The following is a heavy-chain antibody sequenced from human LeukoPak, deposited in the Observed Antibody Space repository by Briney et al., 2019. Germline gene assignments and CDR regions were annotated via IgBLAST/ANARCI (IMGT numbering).Heavy chain of an antibody. CDR3: ARYRGYSYALDY. CDR1: GGSISSYY. Sequence: SETLSLTCTVSGGSISSYYWSWIRQPPGKGLEWIGYIYYSGSTNYNPSLKSRVTISVDTSKNQFSLKLSSVTAADTAVYYCARYRGYSYALDYWGQGTLVTVSS. V-gene: IGHV4-59*01. D-gene: IGHD5-18*01. CDR2: IYYSGST. J-gene: IGHJ4*02.